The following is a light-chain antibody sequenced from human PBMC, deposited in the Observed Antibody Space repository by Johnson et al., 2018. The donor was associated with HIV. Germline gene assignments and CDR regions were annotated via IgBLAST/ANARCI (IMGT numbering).Light chain of an antibody. CDR1: SSNIGNNY. J-gene: IGLJ1*01. CDR2: DNN. V-gene: IGLV1-51*01. Sequence: QSVLTQPPSVSAAPGQKVTISCSGSSSNIGNNYVSWYQQLPGTAPKLLISDNNKRPSGIPDRFSGSKSDTSATLGITGLQTGDEADYYCGAWDSSLRVYVVGTGTKVTVL. CDR3: GAWDSSLRVYV.